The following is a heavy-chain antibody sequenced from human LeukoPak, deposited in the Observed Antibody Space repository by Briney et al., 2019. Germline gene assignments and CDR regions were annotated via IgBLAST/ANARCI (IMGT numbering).Heavy chain of an antibody. V-gene: IGHV3-15*01. D-gene: IGHD2-15*01. Sequence: GGSLRLSCAASGFTFSNAWMSWVRQAPGKGLEWVGRIKSKTDGGTTDYAAPVKGRFTISRDDSKNTLYLQMNSLKTEDTAVYYCTTAVAWAWGPDAFDIWGQGTMVTVSS. CDR3: TTAVAWAWGPDAFDI. CDR2: IKSKTDGGTT. J-gene: IGHJ3*02. CDR1: GFTFSNAW.